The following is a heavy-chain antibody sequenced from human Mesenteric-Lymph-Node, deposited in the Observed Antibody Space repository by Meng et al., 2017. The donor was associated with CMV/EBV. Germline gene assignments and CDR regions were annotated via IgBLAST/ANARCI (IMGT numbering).Heavy chain of an antibody. V-gene: IGHV1-2*02. Sequence: ASVKVSCKASGYTFTGYHIHWVRQAPGQGLEWLGWINPKNGDTRFAQTFKGRVSMTRDTSISTAYMDLSSLRSDDTAVYYCARVRYYGTTGPPGVWGQGTLVTVSS. J-gene: IGHJ4*02. CDR2: INPKNGDT. D-gene: IGHD4/OR15-4a*01. CDR3: ARVRYYGTTGPPGV. CDR1: GYTFTGYH.